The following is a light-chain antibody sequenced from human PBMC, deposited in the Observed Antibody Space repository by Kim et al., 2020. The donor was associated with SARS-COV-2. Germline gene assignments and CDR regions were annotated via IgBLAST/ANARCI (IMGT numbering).Light chain of an antibody. V-gene: IGKV2-30*01. Sequence: DVVMTQSPLSLPVTLGQPASISCRSSQSLVYSGGNTYLNWFQQRPGQAPRRLIYKVSNRDSGVPERFSGSGSGTDFTLKISRVEAEDVGIYYCMQGTHWPLTFGQGTKLEI. CDR1: QSLVYSGGNTY. CDR3: MQGTHWPLT. J-gene: IGKJ2*01. CDR2: KVS.